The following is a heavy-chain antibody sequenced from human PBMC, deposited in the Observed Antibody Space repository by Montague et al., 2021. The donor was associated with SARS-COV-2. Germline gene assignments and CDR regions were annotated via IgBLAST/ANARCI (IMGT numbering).Heavy chain of an antibody. J-gene: IGHJ5*02. Sequence: SETLSLTCAVYGGSFSGYYWSRIRQPPGKWLEWIGEINHSGSTNYNPSLKSRVTISVDTSKNQFSLKLSSVTAADTAVYYCARGRYSSSWYGVLNWFEPWGQGTLVSVSS. D-gene: IGHD6-13*01. CDR2: INHSGST. CDR3: ARGRYSSSWYGVLNWFEP. V-gene: IGHV4-34*01. CDR1: GGSFSGYY.